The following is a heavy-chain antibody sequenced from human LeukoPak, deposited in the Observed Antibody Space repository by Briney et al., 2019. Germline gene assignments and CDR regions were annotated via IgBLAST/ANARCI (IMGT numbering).Heavy chain of an antibody. Sequence: GGSLRLSCAASGFTFRNYAMSWVRQAPGKGLEWVSSIPSSGDGTYYADSVKGRFTISRDNSKNMLYLQMNSLRAEDTAVYYCARRTSGAFDFWDQGTLVTVSS. CDR1: GFTFRNYA. V-gene: IGHV3-23*01. J-gene: IGHJ4*02. CDR2: IPSSGDGT. CDR3: ARRTSGAFDF. D-gene: IGHD5-12*01.